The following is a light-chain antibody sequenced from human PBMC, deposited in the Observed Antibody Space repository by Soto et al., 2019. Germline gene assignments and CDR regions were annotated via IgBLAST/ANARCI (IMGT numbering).Light chain of an antibody. Sequence: QSVLTQPPSVSAAPGQKVTISCTGSNSNIGDNYVSWYQQLPGTAPKLLIYDNNKRPSGIPDRFSGSKSGTSATLGITGLQTGDEADYYCQTWDHSLSAGLFGGGTKLTVL. V-gene: IGLV1-51*01. CDR3: QTWDHSLSAGL. J-gene: IGLJ3*02. CDR2: DNN. CDR1: NSNIGDNY.